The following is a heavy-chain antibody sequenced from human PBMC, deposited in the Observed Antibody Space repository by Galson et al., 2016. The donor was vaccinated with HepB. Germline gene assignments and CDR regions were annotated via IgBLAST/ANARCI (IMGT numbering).Heavy chain of an antibody. CDR2: IKRKTDGGTT. D-gene: IGHD3-9*01. Sequence: SLRLSCAASGFTFSDAWMNLVRQAPGKGLEWVGRIKRKTDGGTTDYAAPVEGRFTISRDDSKNTLYLQMNNLKNEDTAVYYCTTYYGNILTAYRWFDPWGQGTLVTVSS. CDR1: GFTFSDAW. V-gene: IGHV3-15*01. CDR3: TTYYGNILTAYRWFDP. J-gene: IGHJ5*02.